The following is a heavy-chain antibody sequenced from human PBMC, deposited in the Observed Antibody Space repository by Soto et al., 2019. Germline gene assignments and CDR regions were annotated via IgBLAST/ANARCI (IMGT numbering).Heavy chain of an antibody. V-gene: IGHV3-23*01. CDR2: ISDSGHKT. J-gene: IGHJ4*02. Sequence: SGGSLRLSCAASGFTFSSYAMSWVLQAAGQGLEWVSAISDSGHKTYYADSVKRRFTVSRDNYKKTLYLQMNSLRAEEKAVYFCAKDPNDYDSSAYYVDYWGRGTLVTVSS. D-gene: IGHD3-22*01. CDR3: AKDPNDYDSSAYYVDY. CDR1: GFTFSSYA.